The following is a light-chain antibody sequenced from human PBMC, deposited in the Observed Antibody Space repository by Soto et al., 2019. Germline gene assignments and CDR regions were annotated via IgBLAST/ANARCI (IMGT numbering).Light chain of an antibody. Sequence: EIVLTQSPDTLSLSPGEGASLSCRASQSVHTFLAWYQQKPGQPPMLLIYGESTRTTGVPARFSGSGSGTDFTLTISSLEPEDVAVYYCHQRSNWPPDTFGQGTRLDI. V-gene: IGKV3-11*01. J-gene: IGKJ5*01. CDR2: GES. CDR3: HQRSNWPPDT. CDR1: QSVHTF.